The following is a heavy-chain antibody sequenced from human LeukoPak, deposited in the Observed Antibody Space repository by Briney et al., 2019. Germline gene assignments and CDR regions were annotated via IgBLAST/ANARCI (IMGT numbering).Heavy chain of an antibody. J-gene: IGHJ4*02. CDR3: ARAGVVIPGDY. V-gene: IGHV3-23*01. CDR1: GFTFSDYA. D-gene: IGHD3-3*01. Sequence: GGSLRLSCAASGFTFSDYAMSWFRRAPGKGLQWVSVLSVGGDTYYADSVKGRFTISRDNAKNSLYLQMNSLRAEDTAVYYCARAGVVIPGDYWGQGTLVTVSS. CDR2: LSVGGDT.